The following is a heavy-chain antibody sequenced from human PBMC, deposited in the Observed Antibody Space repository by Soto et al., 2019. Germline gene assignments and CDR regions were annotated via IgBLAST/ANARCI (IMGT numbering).Heavy chain of an antibody. Sequence: PSETLSLTCAVYGGSFSGYYWSWIRQPPGKGLEWIGEINHSGSTNYNPSLKSRVTISVDTSKNQFSLKLSSVTAADTAVYYCARGDLADYYDSSGRSHWFDPWGQGTLVTVSS. CDR3: ARGDLADYYDSSGRSHWFDP. CDR2: INHSGST. J-gene: IGHJ5*02. V-gene: IGHV4-34*01. D-gene: IGHD3-22*01. CDR1: GGSFSGYY.